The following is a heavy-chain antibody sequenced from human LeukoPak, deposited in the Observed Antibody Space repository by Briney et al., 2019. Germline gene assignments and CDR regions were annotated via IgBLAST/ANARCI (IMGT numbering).Heavy chain of an antibody. Sequence: GGSLRLSCAASGFTFSTYSMNWARQAPEKGLEWVSYISSRSSSMSYSFSVKGRFIISRDNAKNSLYLQMNRLRDEDTAVYFCARGATVTSPLDYWGQGTLVTVSS. CDR1: GFTFSTYS. CDR3: ARGATVTSPLDY. J-gene: IGHJ4*02. V-gene: IGHV3-48*02. D-gene: IGHD4-17*01. CDR2: ISSRSSSM.